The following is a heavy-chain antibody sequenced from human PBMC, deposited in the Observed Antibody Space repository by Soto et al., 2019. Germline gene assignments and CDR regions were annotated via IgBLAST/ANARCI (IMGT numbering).Heavy chain of an antibody. CDR2: INGDNGNT. J-gene: IGHJ5*02. CDR1: GYIFASYA. CDR3: ARDRGYCSGGSCPKWFDP. D-gene: IGHD2-15*01. Sequence: ASVKVSCKASGYIFASYAMHWVRQAPGQRLEWMGRINGDNGNTKYSQKFQGRVTITRDTPASTVYMELSSLTSEDTAVYYCARDRGYCSGGSCPKWFDPWG. V-gene: IGHV1-3*01.